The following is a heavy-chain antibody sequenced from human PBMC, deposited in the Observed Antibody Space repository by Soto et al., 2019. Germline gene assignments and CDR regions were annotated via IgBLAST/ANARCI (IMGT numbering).Heavy chain of an antibody. V-gene: IGHV4-59*01. Sequence: SETLSLTCSVSGGSISGSYWSWIRQSPGKGLQWLGYVYYTGSTNYSPSLRSRVSISVDTSKNEFSLRLSSVTAADTAVYFCARSVAVPGAHIDYWGQGTQVTVSS. CDR3: ARSVAVPGAHIDY. CDR2: VYYTGST. D-gene: IGHD6-19*01. CDR1: GGSISGSY. J-gene: IGHJ4*02.